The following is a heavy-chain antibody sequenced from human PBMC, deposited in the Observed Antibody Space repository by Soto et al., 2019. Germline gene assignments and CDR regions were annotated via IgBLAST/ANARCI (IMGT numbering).Heavy chain of an antibody. V-gene: IGHV1-18*04. D-gene: IGHD1-20*01. CDR2: ISAYNGKT. J-gene: IGHJ6*02. CDR3: ARDHHLTGSHRGTNLMDF. Sequence: QVQLVQSGVEVKKPGASVKISCKAPGYHFSSHGISWVRRDPGQGLEWMGLISAYNGKTHYVQKFQERVTMTTDTSNVTAYMELNSLSSDDTAVYYCARDHHLTGSHRGTNLMDFWGQGTTVTVSS. CDR1: GYHFSSHG.